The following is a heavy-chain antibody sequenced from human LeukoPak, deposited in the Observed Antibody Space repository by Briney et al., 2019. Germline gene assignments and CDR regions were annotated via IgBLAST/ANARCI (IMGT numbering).Heavy chain of an antibody. CDR3: ARASTTVPNLLDH. J-gene: IGHJ4*02. CDR1: GFTFSTYW. V-gene: IGHV3-74*01. D-gene: IGHD4-17*01. CDR2: IEGDGSST. Sequence: GGSLRLSCAASGFTFSTYWMHWVRQAPGEGLVWVARIEGDGSSTIYADSVKGRFTISRDNSKNTLYLQTSSLRAEDTAVYYCARASTTVPNLLDHWGRGTLVTVSS.